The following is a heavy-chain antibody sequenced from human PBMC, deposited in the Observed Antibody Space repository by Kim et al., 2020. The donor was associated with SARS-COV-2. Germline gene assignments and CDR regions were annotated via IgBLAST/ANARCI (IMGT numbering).Heavy chain of an antibody. D-gene: IGHD5-18*01. CDR2: IVVGSGNT. J-gene: IGHJ6*04. CDR3: AAVGDTAVDYYYYCGMDV. CDR1: GFTFTSSA. V-gene: IGHV1-58*01. Sequence: SVKVSCKASGFTFTSSAVQWVRQARGQRLEWIGWIVVGSGNTNYAQKFQERVTITRDMSTSTAYMELSSLRSEDTAVYYCAAVGDTAVDYYYYCGMDVWGKVTTVTVSA.